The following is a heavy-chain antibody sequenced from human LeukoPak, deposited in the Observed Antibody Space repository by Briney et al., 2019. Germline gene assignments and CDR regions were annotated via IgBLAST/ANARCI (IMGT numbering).Heavy chain of an antibody. J-gene: IGHJ4*02. D-gene: IGHD3-22*01. Sequence: PGGSLRLSCAASGFTFSSYSMNWVRQAPGKGLEWVSYISSSSSTIYYADSVKGRFTISRDNAKNSLYLQMNSLRAEDTAVYYCARDPMIVALDYWGQGTLVTVSS. V-gene: IGHV3-48*01. CDR3: ARDPMIVALDY. CDR2: ISSSSSTI. CDR1: GFTFSSYS.